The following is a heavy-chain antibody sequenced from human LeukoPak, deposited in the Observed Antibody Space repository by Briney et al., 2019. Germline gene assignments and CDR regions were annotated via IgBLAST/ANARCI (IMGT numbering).Heavy chain of an antibody. CDR3: GTSRGWHGSGREPFDY. V-gene: IGHV3-9*01. Sequence: GGSLRLSCAVSGFTLAEYAMHWVRQAPGKGLEGVSGITWNSGNIAQADSVKGRFTISSDNAKNSLHLQMDSLRPEDTALYYCGTSRGWHGSGREPFDYWRQRGLVTHSS. CDR2: ITWNSGNI. J-gene: IGHJ4*02. D-gene: IGHD3-10*01. CDR1: GFTLAEYA.